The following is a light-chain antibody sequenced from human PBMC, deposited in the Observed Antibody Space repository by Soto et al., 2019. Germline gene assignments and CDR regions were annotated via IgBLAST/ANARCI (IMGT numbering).Light chain of an antibody. CDR1: QSVSSSY. V-gene: IGKV3-20*01. CDR2: GAS. Sequence: VVLSRSPATLSLSQGERATLSCRASQSVSSSYLAWYQQKPGQAPRLLIYGASSRATGIPDRFSGSGSGTDFTLTIIRLEPEDCAVYYCQQYGSPITFGQGTRLEIK. J-gene: IGKJ5*01. CDR3: QQYGSPIT.